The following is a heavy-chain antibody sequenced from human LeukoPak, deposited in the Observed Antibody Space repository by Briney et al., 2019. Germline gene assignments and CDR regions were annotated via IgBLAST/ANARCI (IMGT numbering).Heavy chain of an antibody. V-gene: IGHV3-21*01. CDR2: ISSSSSYI. Sequence: PGGSLRLSCAASGFTFSSYSMNWVGQAPGKGLEWVSSISSSSSYIYYADSVKGRFTISRDNAKNSLYLQMNSLRAEDTAVYYCARAPRGYCSGGSCYSDEYFQHWGQGTLVTVSS. CDR1: GFTFSSYS. D-gene: IGHD2-15*01. CDR3: ARAPRGYCSGGSCYSDEYFQH. J-gene: IGHJ1*01.